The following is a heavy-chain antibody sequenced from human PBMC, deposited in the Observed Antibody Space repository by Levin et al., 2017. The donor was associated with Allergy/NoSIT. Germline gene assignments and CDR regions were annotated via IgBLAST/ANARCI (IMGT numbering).Heavy chain of an antibody. J-gene: IGHJ4*02. CDR1: GGSFSGYY. D-gene: IGHD6-25*01. V-gene: IGHV4-34*01. CDR3: ARGSDYFDY. Sequence: ESLKISCAVYGGSFSGYYWSWIRQPPGKGLEWIGEINHSGSTNYNPSLKSRVTISVDTSKNQFSLKLSSVTAADTAVYYCARGSDYFDYWGQGTLVTVSS. CDR2: INHSGST.